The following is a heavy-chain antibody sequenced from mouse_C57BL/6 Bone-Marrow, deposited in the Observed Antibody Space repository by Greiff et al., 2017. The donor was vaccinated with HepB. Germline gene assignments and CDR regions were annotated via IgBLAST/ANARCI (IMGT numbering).Heavy chain of an antibody. D-gene: IGHD1-1*01. V-gene: IGHV1-64*01. CDR3: AKHYYGSSYD. CDR1: GYTFTSYW. CDR2: IHPNSGST. J-gene: IGHJ2*01. Sequence: LQQPGAELVKPGASVKLSCKASGYTFTSYWMHWVKQRPGQGLEWIGMIHPNSGSTNYNEKFKSKATLTVDKSSSTAYMQLSSLTSEDSAVYYCAKHYYGSSYDWGQGTTLTVSS.